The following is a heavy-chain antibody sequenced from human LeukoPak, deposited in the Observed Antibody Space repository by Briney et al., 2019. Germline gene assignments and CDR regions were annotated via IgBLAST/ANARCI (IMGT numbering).Heavy chain of an antibody. CDR2: ISSSSSYI. Sequence: GGSLRLSCAASGFTFSSYSMNWVRQAPGKGLEWVSSISSSSSYIYYADSVKGRFTISRDNAKNSLYLQMNSLRAEDTAVYYCARVAVDTAMVEYYFDYWGQGTLVTVSS. V-gene: IGHV3-21*01. D-gene: IGHD5-18*01. J-gene: IGHJ4*02. CDR1: GFTFSSYS. CDR3: ARVAVDTAMVEYYFDY.